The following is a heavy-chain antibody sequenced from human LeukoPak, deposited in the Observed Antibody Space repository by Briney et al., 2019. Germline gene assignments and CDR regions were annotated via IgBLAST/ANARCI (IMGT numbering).Heavy chain of an antibody. Sequence: PGGSLRLFCAASGFTFSGYAMSWVRQAPGKGLEWVSAISGSGGSTYYADSVKGRFTISRDNSKNTLYLQMNSLRAEDTAVYYCAKDRLAVAGYLENDYWGQGTLVTVSS. CDR2: ISGSGGST. CDR1: GFTFSGYA. V-gene: IGHV3-23*01. CDR3: AKDRLAVAGYLENDY. D-gene: IGHD6-19*01. J-gene: IGHJ4*02.